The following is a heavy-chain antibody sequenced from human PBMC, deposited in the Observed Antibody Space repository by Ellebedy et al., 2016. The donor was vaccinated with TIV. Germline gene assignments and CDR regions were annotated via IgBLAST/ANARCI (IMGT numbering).Heavy chain of an antibody. CDR3: AIDGSYGDYAFPRHAFEM. V-gene: IGHV3-7*01. Sequence: GGSLRLSCAGSGFSFRSYWMSWVRQAPGKGLEWVANVNQDGSQKYHLDSVKGRFTISRDNGKNSLFLQMNSLTVGDTAVYYCAIDGSYGDYAFPRHAFEMWGLGTMVTVSS. CDR1: GFSFRSYW. D-gene: IGHD4-17*01. J-gene: IGHJ3*02. CDR2: VNQDGSQK.